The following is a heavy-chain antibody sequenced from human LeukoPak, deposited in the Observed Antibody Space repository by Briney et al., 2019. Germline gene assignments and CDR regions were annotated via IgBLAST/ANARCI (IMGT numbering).Heavy chain of an antibody. CDR1: GYTFTDSY. CDR3: ARDYYGSGSFSGH. J-gene: IGHJ4*02. CDR2: INPKSGDT. D-gene: IGHD3-10*01. Sequence: ASVKVSCKASGYTFTDSYMHWVRQAPGQGLEWMGWINPKSGDTNYAQRFQGRVTMTRDTSISTAYMELSRLTSDDTAVYYCARDYYGSGSFSGHWGQGTLVTVSS. V-gene: IGHV1-2*02.